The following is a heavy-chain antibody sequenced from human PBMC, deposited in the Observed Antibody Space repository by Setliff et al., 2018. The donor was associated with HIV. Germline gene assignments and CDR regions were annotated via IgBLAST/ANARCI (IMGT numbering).Heavy chain of an antibody. D-gene: IGHD1-26*01. CDR3: ARRGSYYGMDV. V-gene: IGHV4-38-2*01. Sequence: SETLSLTCAVSGYSISSGYYWGWIRQPPGKGLEWIGNIYHSGSTYYNPSLKSRVTISVDTSKNQFSLKLSSVTAADTAVYYCARRGSYYGMDVWGQGTTVTVSS. CDR2: IYHSGST. J-gene: IGHJ6*02. CDR1: GYSISSGYY.